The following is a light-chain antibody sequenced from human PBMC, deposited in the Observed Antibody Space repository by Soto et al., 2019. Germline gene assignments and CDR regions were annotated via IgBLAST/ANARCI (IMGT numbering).Light chain of an antibody. J-gene: IGLJ1*01. CDR3: SSYTSSSTLLYV. Sequence: QSALTQPASVSGSPGQSITISCTGTSSDVGGYNYVSWYQQHPGKAPKLMIYDVSNRPSGVSNRFSGSKSGNTASLTISGLQAKEEADYYCSSYTSSSTLLYVFGTGTKLTVL. CDR1: SSDVGGYNY. CDR2: DVS. V-gene: IGLV2-14*01.